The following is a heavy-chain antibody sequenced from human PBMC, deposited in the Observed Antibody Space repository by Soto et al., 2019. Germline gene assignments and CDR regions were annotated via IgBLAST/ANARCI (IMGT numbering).Heavy chain of an antibody. Sequence: SETLSLTCTVSGGSISSGDYYWSWIRQPPGKGLEWIGYIYYSGSTYYNPSLKSRVTISVDTSKNQFSLKLSSVTAADTAVYYCARENYLVVVPAAHNWFDPWGQGTLVTVYS. D-gene: IGHD2-2*01. CDR1: GGSISSGDYY. CDR2: IYYSGST. CDR3: ARENYLVVVPAAHNWFDP. J-gene: IGHJ5*02. V-gene: IGHV4-30-4*01.